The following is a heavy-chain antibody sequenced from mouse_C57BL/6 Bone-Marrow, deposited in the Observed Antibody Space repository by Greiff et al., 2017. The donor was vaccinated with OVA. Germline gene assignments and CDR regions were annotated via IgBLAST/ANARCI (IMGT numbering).Heavy chain of an antibody. Sequence: QVLLQQPGAELVMPGASVKLSCKATGYTFTGYWMHWVKQRPGQGLEWIGEIEPSDGYTNYNQKFKGKATLTVDKSSSTAYMQLSSLTLEDSAVYYCAREVLITTVVAPDLDVWGTGTTVTVSS. CDR1: GYTFTGYW. V-gene: IGHV1-69*01. CDR3: AREVLITTVVAPDLDV. J-gene: IGHJ1*03. D-gene: IGHD1-1*01. CDR2: IEPSDGYT.